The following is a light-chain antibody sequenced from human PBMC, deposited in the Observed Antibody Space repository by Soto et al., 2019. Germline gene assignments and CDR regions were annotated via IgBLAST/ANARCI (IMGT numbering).Light chain of an antibody. V-gene: IGKV1-12*01. CDR1: QDVRSW. Sequence: DIQMTQSPSSVSASVGDRVTITCRASQDVRSWLAWYQQKPGTAPKLLIYATSSLQGGVPSRFSGIGSGTDFTLTISSLQPEDFATYYCLQANSFPLTVGGGTKVDIK. CDR3: LQANSFPLT. CDR2: ATS. J-gene: IGKJ4*01.